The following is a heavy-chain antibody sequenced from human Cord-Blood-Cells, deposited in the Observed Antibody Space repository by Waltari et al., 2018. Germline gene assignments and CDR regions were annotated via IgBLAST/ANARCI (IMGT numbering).Heavy chain of an antibody. V-gene: IGHV4-34*01. CDR2: INHSGSN. J-gene: IGHJ1*01. D-gene: IGHD2-21*02. CDR1: GGSFSGYY. CDR3: AREPQCGGDCPPTEYFQH. Sequence: QVQLQQWGAGLLKPSETLSLTCAVYGGSFSGYYWSWIRQPPGKGLEWIGEINHSGSNNYNPALKSRGTISVDTSKNQFSLKLSSVTAADTAVYYCAREPQCGGDCPPTEYFQHWGQGTLVTVSS.